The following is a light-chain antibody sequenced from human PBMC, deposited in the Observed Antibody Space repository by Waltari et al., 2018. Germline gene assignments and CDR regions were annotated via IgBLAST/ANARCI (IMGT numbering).Light chain of an antibody. CDR3: QQYNDNSTWT. V-gene: IGKV1-5*03. CDR2: KTS. Sequence: CRASQNINSWLAWYQQKPGKAPKLLLYKTSTLESGVPSSFSGSGYGTEVTLTISSLQPDDFATYYCQQYNDNSTWTFGQGTKVEVK. J-gene: IGKJ1*01. CDR1: QNINSW.